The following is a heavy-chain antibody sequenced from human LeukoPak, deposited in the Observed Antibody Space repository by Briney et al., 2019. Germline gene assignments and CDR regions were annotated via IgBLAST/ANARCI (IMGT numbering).Heavy chain of an antibody. CDR2: IYYSGST. J-gene: IGHJ1*01. CDR3: ARRLGGAEYFQH. D-gene: IGHD3-16*01. CDR1: GGSISSSTFY. Sequence: SETLSLTCTVSGGSISSSTFYWGWIRQPPGNGLEWIGTIYYSGSTYYNPSLKSRVTISVDTSKNQFSLKLSSVTAADTAVYYCARRLGGAEYFQHWGQGTLVTVSS. V-gene: IGHV4-39*01.